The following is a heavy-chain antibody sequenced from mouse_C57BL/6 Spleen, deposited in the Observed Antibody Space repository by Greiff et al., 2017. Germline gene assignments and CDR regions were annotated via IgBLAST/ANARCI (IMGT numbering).Heavy chain of an antibody. CDR3: ARRAGTDWYFDV. D-gene: IGHD3-3*01. CDR1: GYTFTSYW. V-gene: IGHV1-69*01. CDR2: IDPSDSYT. J-gene: IGHJ1*03. Sequence: QVQLQQPGAELVMPGASVKLSCKASGYTFTSYWMHWVKQRPGQGLEWIGEIDPSDSYTNYNQKFKGKSPLTVDKSSSTAYMQLSSLTSEDSAVYYCARRAGTDWYFDVWGTGTTVTVSS.